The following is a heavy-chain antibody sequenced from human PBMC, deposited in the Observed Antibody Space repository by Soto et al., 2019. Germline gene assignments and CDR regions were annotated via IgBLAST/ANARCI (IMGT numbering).Heavy chain of an antibody. Sequence: GVPMRHSCAASEFTISSYIMNRVRKTPGKGLEWVSYISSSSSSIYYADSVKGRFTISRDNAKNSLYLQMSSLRAEDTALYYCARELSIAAAGYYYYYGMDVWGHGTTVTVSS. D-gene: IGHD6-13*01. CDR2: ISSSSSSI. V-gene: IGHV3-48*01. CDR3: ARELSIAAAGYYYYYGMDV. CDR1: EFTISSYI. J-gene: IGHJ6*02.